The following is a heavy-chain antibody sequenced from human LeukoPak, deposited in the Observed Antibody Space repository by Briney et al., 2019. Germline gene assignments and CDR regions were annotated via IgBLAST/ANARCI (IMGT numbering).Heavy chain of an antibody. Sequence: ASVKVSCKASGYPFTSYYMHWVRQAPGQGLEWMGIINPSGGSTSYAQKFQGRVTMTRDTSPSTVYMELSSLRSEDAAVYYCARSYGDFDYWGQGTLVTVSS. CDR3: ARSYGDFDY. V-gene: IGHV1-46*01. D-gene: IGHD4-17*01. CDR1: GYPFTSYY. CDR2: INPSGGST. J-gene: IGHJ4*02.